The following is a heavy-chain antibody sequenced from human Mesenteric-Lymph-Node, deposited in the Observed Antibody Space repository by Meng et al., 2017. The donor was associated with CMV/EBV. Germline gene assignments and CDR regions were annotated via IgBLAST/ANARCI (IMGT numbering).Heavy chain of an antibody. V-gene: IGHV4-39*01. CDR1: GGSISSYY. Sequence: SETLSLTCTVSGGSISSYYWGWIRQPPGKGLEWIGSIYYSGSTYYNPSLKSRVTISVGTSKNQFSLKLSSVTAADTAVYYCARQNRVVVPAAFDYWGQGTLVTVSS. CDR3: ARQNRVVVPAAFDY. J-gene: IGHJ4*02. CDR2: IYYSGST. D-gene: IGHD2-2*01.